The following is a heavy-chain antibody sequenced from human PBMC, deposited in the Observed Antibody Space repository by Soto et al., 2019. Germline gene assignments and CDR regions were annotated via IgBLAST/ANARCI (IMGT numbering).Heavy chain of an antibody. Sequence: QVQLVQSGAEVKKPGASVKVSCKASGYTFTRYDINWVRQATGQGLEWMGCMNPNSGNTGYAQKFQGRVTMTRNTSISTSYMELSSLRSEDTAVYYCARERTGTTSMDVWGQGTTVTVSS. J-gene: IGHJ6*02. D-gene: IGHD1-1*01. CDR1: GYTFTRYD. V-gene: IGHV1-8*01. CDR2: MNPNSGNT. CDR3: ARERTGTTSMDV.